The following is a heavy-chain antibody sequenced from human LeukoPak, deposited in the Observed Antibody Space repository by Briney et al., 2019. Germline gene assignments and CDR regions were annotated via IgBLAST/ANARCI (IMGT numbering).Heavy chain of an antibody. CDR3: ARAAYCGGDCYDNWFDP. CDR1: GGTFTSYA. V-gene: IGHV1-69*04. D-gene: IGHD2-21*02. J-gene: IGHJ5*02. Sequence: SVKVSCKASGGTFTSYAISWVRQAPGQGLEWMGRIIPILGIANYAQKFQGRVTITADKSTSTAYMELSSLRSEDTAVYYCARAAYCGGDCYDNWFDPWGQGTQVTVSS. CDR2: IIPILGIA.